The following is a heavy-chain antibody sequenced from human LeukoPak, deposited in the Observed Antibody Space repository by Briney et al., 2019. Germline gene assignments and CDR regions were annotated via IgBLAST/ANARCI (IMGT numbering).Heavy chain of an antibody. Sequence: PGGSLRLSCAASGFSFSSFAMTWVRQAPGKGLEWVSTIRGNGATAYNADSVKGRFTISRDNSKNTVYLQMNSLRVEDTAIYYCARGQEFDDGVFDSWGQGTLVTVSS. CDR1: GFSFSSFA. CDR2: IRGNGATA. J-gene: IGHJ4*02. D-gene: IGHD1-1*01. CDR3: ARGQEFDDGVFDS. V-gene: IGHV3-23*01.